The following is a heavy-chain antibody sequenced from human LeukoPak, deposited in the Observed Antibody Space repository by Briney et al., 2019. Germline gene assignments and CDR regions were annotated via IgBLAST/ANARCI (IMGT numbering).Heavy chain of an antibody. D-gene: IGHD5-24*01. CDR3: ARDPGMATIHSFDY. CDR2: IYYSGST. V-gene: IGHV4-39*07. Sequence: SETLSLTCTVSGGSISSSSYYWGWIRQPPGKGLEWIGSIYYSGSTYYNPSLKSRVTISVDTSKNQFSLKLSSVTAADTAVYYCARDPGMATIHSFDYWGQGTLVTVSS. J-gene: IGHJ4*02. CDR1: GGSISSSSYY.